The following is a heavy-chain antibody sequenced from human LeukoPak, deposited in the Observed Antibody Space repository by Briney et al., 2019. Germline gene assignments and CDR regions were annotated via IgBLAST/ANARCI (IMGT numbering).Heavy chain of an antibody. CDR3: ASVVDTAMPDY. CDR2: INPNSGGT. D-gene: IGHD5-18*01. J-gene: IGHJ4*02. CDR1: GYTFTGYY. Sequence: GASVKVSCKASGYTFTGYYMQWVRQAPGHGLEWMGWINPNSGGTNYAQKFQRRVTMTRDTSISTAYMELSRLRSDDTAVYYCASVVDTAMPDYWGQGTLVTVSS. V-gene: IGHV1-2*02.